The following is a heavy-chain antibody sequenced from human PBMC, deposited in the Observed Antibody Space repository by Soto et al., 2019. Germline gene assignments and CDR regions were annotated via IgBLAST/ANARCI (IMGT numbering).Heavy chain of an antibody. CDR3: PNWRASFKFDY. Sequence: PGGSLRLSCAASGFSFSNYGMHWVRQAPGKGLEWVAAIFRDGNTKQYADSVKGRFSVSRDNSQNTLYLQMNSLRTEDTAVYYCPNWRASFKFDYWGQGALVTVSS. CDR2: IFRDGNTK. V-gene: IGHV3-33*06. CDR1: GFSFSNYG. J-gene: IGHJ4*02.